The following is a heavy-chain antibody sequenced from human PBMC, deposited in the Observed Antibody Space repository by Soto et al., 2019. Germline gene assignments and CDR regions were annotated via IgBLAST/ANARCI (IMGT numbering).Heavy chain of an antibody. CDR2: ITGSGGST. D-gene: IGHD2-2*01. CDR3: AKRGYCTSASCYYFDY. J-gene: IGHJ4*02. V-gene: IGHV3-23*01. CDR1: GFTFSTYD. Sequence: PGGSLRLSCAASGFTFSTYDMSWVRQAPGKGLEWVSGITGSGGSTWHADSVKGRFTISRDNSKSMLYLQMNSLRAEDTAVYYCAKRGYCTSASCYYFDYWGQGTLVTVS.